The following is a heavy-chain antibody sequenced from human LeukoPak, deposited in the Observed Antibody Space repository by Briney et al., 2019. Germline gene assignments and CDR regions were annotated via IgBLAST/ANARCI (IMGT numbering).Heavy chain of an antibody. CDR2: ISAYSGNT. V-gene: IGHV1-18*01. CDR3: ARDPVVPAASWFDP. D-gene: IGHD2-2*01. J-gene: IGHJ5*02. Sequence: ASVKVSCKASGYTFTSYGISWVRQAPGQGLEWMGWISAYSGNTNYAQKLQGRVTMTTDTSTSTAYMELRRLRSDDTAVYYCARDPVVPAASWFDPWGQGTLVTVSS. CDR1: GYTFTSYG.